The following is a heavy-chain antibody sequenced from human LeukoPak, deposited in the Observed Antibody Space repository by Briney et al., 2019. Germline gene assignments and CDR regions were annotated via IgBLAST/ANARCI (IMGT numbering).Heavy chain of an antibody. CDR3: ARLPMHYDILTGYPMYYYGMDV. CDR1: GGSISSYY. D-gene: IGHD3-9*01. CDR2: IYYSGST. Sequence: SETLSLTCTVSGGSISSYYWSWIRQPPGKGLEWIGYIYYSGSTNYNPSLKSRVTISVDTSKNQFSLKLGSVTAADTAVYYCARLPMHYDILTGYPMYYYGMDVWGQGTTVTVSS. V-gene: IGHV4-59*01. J-gene: IGHJ6*02.